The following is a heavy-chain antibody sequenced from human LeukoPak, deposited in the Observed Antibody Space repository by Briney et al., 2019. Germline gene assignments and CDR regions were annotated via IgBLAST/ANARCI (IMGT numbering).Heavy chain of an antibody. CDR3: ARLNTYGMDV. J-gene: IGHJ6*02. Sequence: KPSETLSLTCTVSGSSISTDYYWGWIRQPPGKGLEWIGSTYHSGSTYYNPSLKSRIAISVDTSKNQFSLKLSSVTVADTAVYYCARLNTYGMDVWGQGTTVTVSS. CDR2: TYHSGST. CDR1: GSSISTDYY. V-gene: IGHV4-38-2*02. D-gene: IGHD1/OR15-1a*01.